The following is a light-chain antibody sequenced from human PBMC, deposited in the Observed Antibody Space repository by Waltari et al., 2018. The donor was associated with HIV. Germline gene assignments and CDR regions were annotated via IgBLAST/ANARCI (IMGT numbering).Light chain of an antibody. CDR1: SSHVGGYNY. J-gene: IGLJ3*02. CDR3: SSYTSSSSV. Sequence: QSALTQPASVSGSPGPSITISCTGTSSHVGGYNYVSWYQQHPGKAPKLMIYDVSKRPSGVSNRFSGSKSGNTASLTISGLQAEDEADYYCSSYTSSSSVFGGGTKLTVL. CDR2: DVS. V-gene: IGLV2-14*01.